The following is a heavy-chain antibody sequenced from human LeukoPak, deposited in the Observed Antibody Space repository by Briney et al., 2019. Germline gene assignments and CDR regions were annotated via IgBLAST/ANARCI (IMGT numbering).Heavy chain of an antibody. CDR3: ARESPGDAFGI. CDR1: GFTVSSNY. Sequence: PGGSLRLSCAASGFTVSSNYMGWVRQAPGKGLEWVSVIYSGGSTYYADSVKGRFTISRDNSKNTLYLQMNSLRAEDTAVYYCARESPGDAFGIWGQGTMVTVSS. V-gene: IGHV3-53*01. J-gene: IGHJ3*02. CDR2: IYSGGST.